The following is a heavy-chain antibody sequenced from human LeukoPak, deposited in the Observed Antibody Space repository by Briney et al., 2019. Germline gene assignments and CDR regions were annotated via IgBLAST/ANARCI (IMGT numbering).Heavy chain of an antibody. CDR2: VYDIGST. CDR1: GGSISSYY. Sequence: NPSETLSLTCTVSGGSISSYYWSWIRQTPGKGLEWIGYVYDIGSTKYNPSLKSRVTMSVDTSKNQFSLKLSSVTAADTAVYYCARDRGTWNDDGFDYWGQGTLVTVSS. J-gene: IGHJ4*02. V-gene: IGHV4-59*12. D-gene: IGHD1-1*01. CDR3: ARDRGTWNDDGFDY.